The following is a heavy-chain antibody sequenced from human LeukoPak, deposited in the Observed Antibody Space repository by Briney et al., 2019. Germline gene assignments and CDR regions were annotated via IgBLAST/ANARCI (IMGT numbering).Heavy chain of an antibody. CDR2: IYHSGST. J-gene: IGHJ4*02. CDR3: ARDQRNGDYVDY. CDR1: GYSISSGYY. D-gene: IGHD1-1*01. V-gene: IGHV4-38-2*02. Sequence: PSETLSLTCTVSGYSISSGYYWGWIRQPPGKGLEWIGSIYHSGSTYYNPSLKSRVTISVDTSKNQFSLKLSSVTAADTAVYYGARDQRNGDYVDYWGQGTLVTVSS.